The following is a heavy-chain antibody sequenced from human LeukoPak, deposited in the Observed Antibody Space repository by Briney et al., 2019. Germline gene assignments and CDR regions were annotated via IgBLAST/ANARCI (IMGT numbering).Heavy chain of an antibody. CDR1: GGSISSSNW. CDR2: IYHSGST. V-gene: IGHV4-4*02. D-gene: IGHD2-15*01. CDR3: ARTGGGSDPY. J-gene: IGHJ4*02. Sequence: SETLSLTCAVSGGSISSSNWWSWVRQPPGKGLEWIGEIYHSGSTNYNPSLKSRVTISVDTSKNQFSLKLSSVTAADTAVYYCARTGGGSDPYWGQGTLVTVSS.